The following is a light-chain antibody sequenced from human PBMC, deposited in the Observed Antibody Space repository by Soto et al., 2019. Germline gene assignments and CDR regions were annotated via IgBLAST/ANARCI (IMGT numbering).Light chain of an antibody. CDR1: QSISSY. CDR3: QQSYSTPWT. V-gene: IGKV1-39*01. J-gene: IGKJ1*01. Sequence: DIQMTQSPSSLSASVGDSVTITCRASQSISSYFNWYQQKPGKAPKLLIYAATSLQSGDPSRFSGSGSGTDFTLNISSLQPEDFANYYCQQSYSTPWTFGQGTKVEIK. CDR2: AAT.